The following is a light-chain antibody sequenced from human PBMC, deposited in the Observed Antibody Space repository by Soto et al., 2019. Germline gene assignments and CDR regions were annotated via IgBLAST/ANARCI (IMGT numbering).Light chain of an antibody. V-gene: IGKV3-15*01. CDR2: GAS. Sequence: EIVLTHSPAALSFSPGERATLCFGASQSVSSYLAWYQQKPGQAPRLLIYGASTRATGIPARFSGSGSGTEFTLTISSLQSEDSAVYYCQQYNNWPPWTFGQGTKVDIK. J-gene: IGKJ1*01. CDR1: QSVSSY. CDR3: QQYNNWPPWT.